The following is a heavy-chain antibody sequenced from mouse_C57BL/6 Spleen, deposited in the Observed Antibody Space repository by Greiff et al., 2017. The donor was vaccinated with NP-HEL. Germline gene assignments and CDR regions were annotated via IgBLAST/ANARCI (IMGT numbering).Heavy chain of an antibody. J-gene: IGHJ4*01. CDR3: AKTTQATMDY. CDR1: GYTFTSYW. V-gene: IGHV1-64*01. CDR2: IHPNSGRT. D-gene: IGHD3-2*02. Sequence: QVQLQQPGAELVKPGASVKLSCKASGYTFTSYWMHWVKQRPGQGLEWIGMIHPNSGRTNYNEKFKSKATLTVDKSSSTAYMQLSSLTSEDSAVYYYAKTTQATMDYWGQGTSVTVSS.